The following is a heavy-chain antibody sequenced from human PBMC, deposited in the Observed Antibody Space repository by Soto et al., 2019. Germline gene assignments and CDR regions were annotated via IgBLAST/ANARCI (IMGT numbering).Heavy chain of an antibody. CDR3: ASTRRGGATHAFDI. CDR2: IYTSGST. V-gene: IGHV4-4*07. Sequence: TSETLSLTCTVSGGSISRYYWSWIRPPAGKGLEWIGRIYTSGSTNYNPSLKSRVTMSVDTSKNQFSLKLSSVTAADTAVYYCASTRRGGATHAFDIWGQGTMVTVSS. CDR1: GGSISRYY. J-gene: IGHJ3*02.